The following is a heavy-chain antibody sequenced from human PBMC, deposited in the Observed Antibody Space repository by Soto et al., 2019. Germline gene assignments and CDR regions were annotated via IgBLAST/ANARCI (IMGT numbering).Heavy chain of an antibody. V-gene: IGHV1-46*01. CDR3: ARAPRSSYGDGRVDY. Sequence: QVQLVQSGAEVKKPGASVKVSCKASGYTFTSYYMHWVRQAPGQGLEWMGIINPSGGSTSYAQKFQGRVTMTRDTSTSTVYMELSSLRSEDTAVYYCARAPRSSYGDGRVDYWGQGTLVTVSS. CDR1: GYTFTSYY. J-gene: IGHJ4*02. D-gene: IGHD4-17*01. CDR2: INPSGGST.